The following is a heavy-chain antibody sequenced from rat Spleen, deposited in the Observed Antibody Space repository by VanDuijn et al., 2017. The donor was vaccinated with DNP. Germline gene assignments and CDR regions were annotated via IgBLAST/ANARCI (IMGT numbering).Heavy chain of an antibody. D-gene: IGHD1-11*01. CDR1: GFSFRNYY. CDR3: ATHNYYFDY. J-gene: IGHJ2*01. Sequence: EVQLVESGGGLVQPGRSLKLSCAASGFSFRNYYMAWVRQTPKKGLEWVAIISHSDGITYYPDSVKGRFTTSRDNAKSTLYLQMDSLRSEDTATYYCATHNYYFDYWGQGVMVTVSS. V-gene: IGHV5-25*01. CDR2: ISHSDGIT.